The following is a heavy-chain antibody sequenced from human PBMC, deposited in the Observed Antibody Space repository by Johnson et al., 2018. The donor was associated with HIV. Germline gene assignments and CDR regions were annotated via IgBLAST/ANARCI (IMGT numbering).Heavy chain of an antibody. CDR1: GFTFSSYA. Sequence: QVQLVESGGGVVQPGRSLRLSCAASGFTFSSYAMHWVRQAPGKGLEWVAVISYDGSNKYYADSVKGRFTISRDNSKNTLYLQMNSRRAEDTAVYYCARSKTTVTDDVFDIWGQGTMVTVSS. J-gene: IGHJ3*02. CDR2: ISYDGSNK. CDR3: ARSKTTVTDDVFDI. D-gene: IGHD4-17*01. V-gene: IGHV3-30-3*01.